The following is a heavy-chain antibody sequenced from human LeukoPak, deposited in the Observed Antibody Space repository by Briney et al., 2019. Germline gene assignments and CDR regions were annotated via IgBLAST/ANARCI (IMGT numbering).Heavy chain of an antibody. V-gene: IGHV1-46*01. CDR1: GYTFTSYY. J-gene: IGHJ4*02. D-gene: IGHD6-19*01. CDR2: INPTGGST. CDR3: SRLGPYSSDWYGYFDY. Sequence: GASVKVSCKASGYTFTSYYIHWVRQAPGQGLEWMGLINPTGGSTSYAQKFQGRVTMTRDTSTSTVYMELSSLRSEDTAVYYCSRLGPYSSDWYGYFDYWGQGTLVTVSP.